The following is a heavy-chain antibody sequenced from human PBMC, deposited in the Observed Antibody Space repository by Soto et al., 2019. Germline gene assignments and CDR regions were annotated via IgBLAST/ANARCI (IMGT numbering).Heavy chain of an antibody. CDR2: ISGSGGST. D-gene: IGHD3-22*01. J-gene: IGHJ4*02. CDR3: AKVSYDSSGCIDY. V-gene: IGHV3-23*01. CDR1: GFTFSSYA. Sequence: PGGSLRLSCAASGFTFSSYAMSWVRQAPGKGLEWVSAISGSGGSTYYADSVKGRFTISRDNSKNALYLQMNSLRAEDTAVYYCAKVSYDSSGCIDYWGQGTLVTVSS.